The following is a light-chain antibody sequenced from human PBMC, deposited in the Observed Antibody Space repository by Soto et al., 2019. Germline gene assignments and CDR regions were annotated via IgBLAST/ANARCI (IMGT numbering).Light chain of an antibody. CDR1: QDISGW. J-gene: IGKJ4*01. CDR2: DAS. Sequence: DVQITQSPSTLSASVGDRVIITCRVSQDISGWLAWYQRKPGKAPKLLVFDASSLEDGVPSRFSGSGSGTEFTLTVSNLQSDDFATYYCQHYSTRSGVTFGGGTKVDIK. CDR3: QHYSTRSGVT. V-gene: IGKV1-5*01.